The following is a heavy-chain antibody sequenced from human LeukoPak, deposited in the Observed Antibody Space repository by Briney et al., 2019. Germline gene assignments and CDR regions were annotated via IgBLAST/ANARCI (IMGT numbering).Heavy chain of an antibody. CDR1: GYSFTRYW. J-gene: IGHJ3*02. V-gene: IGHV5-51*01. Sequence: GESLKISCKGSGYSFTRYWIGWVRQMPGKGLEWMGIIYPGDSDTRYSPSFQGQVTISADKSISTAYLQWSSLKASDTAMYYCARLRYGSGSYDAFDIWGQGTMVTVSS. CDR2: IYPGDSDT. CDR3: ARLRYGSGSYDAFDI. D-gene: IGHD3-10*01.